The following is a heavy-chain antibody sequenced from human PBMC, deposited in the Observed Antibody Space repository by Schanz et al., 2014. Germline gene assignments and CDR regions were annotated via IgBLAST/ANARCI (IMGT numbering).Heavy chain of an antibody. Sequence: QVQLQESGPGLVKLSETLSLTCTVSGGSVSTFNWGWIRQPPGKGLEYIGLISYGGLSDYNPSLKSRVTISLDTSKNQFSLNLNSVTAADTAVYYCAREWSSFDYWGQGALVSVSS. CDR1: GGSVSTFN. CDR2: ISYGGLS. J-gene: IGHJ4*02. V-gene: IGHV4-59*02. D-gene: IGHD3-10*01. CDR3: AREWSSFDY.